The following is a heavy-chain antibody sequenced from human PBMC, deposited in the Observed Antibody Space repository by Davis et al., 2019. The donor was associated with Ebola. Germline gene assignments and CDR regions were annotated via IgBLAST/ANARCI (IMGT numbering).Heavy chain of an antibody. Sequence: GESLKISCAASGFTFSSYAMNWVRQAPGKGLEWVSGVSGSGSSTYYADSVKGRFTISRDNSKNTLYLQMNSLRAEDTAVYYCARARYIAAAGFDYWGQGTLVTVSS. J-gene: IGHJ4*02. D-gene: IGHD6-13*01. CDR3: ARARYIAAAGFDY. CDR2: VSGSGSST. CDR1: GFTFSSYA. V-gene: IGHV3-23*01.